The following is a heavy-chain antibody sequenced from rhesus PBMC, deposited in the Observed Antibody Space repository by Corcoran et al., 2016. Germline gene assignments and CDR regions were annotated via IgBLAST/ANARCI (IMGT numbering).Heavy chain of an antibody. CDR2: IYWNDSK. V-gene: IGHV2-95*01. Sequence: QVTLKESGPALVKPTQTLTLTCTFSGFSISTSGTGVGWIRQPPGKALEWLASIYWNDSKYYSTSLKSRLTISKDTSKNQGVLTMTNMDPVHTATYYCARVGSGGAFDFWGQGLRVTVSS. CDR3: ARVGSGGAFDF. CDR1: GFSISTSGTG. D-gene: IGHD6-37*01. J-gene: IGHJ3*01.